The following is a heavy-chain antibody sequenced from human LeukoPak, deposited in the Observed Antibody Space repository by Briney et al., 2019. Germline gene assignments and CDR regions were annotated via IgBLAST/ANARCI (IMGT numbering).Heavy chain of an antibody. CDR2: ISGSGGST. CDR3: VRGGFTTSWYWYH. Sequence: RPGGSLRLSCAASGFTFSSYAMSWVRQAPGKGLEWVSAISGSGGSTYYADSVKGRFTISRDNSKNTLYLQMNSLRAEDTAVYYCVRGGFTTSWYWYHWGQGALVTVSS. CDR1: GFTFSSYA. D-gene: IGHD2-2*01. V-gene: IGHV3-23*01. J-gene: IGHJ5*02.